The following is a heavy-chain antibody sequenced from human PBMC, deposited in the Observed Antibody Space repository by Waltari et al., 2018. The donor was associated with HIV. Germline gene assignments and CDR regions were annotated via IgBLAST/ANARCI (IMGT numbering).Heavy chain of an antibody. V-gene: IGHV3-66*01. CDR2: IYSGGST. J-gene: IGHJ6*02. CDR1: GFTVSSNY. D-gene: IGHD6-6*01. CDR3: AREATYSSSSFGYFYAMDV. Sequence: EVQLVESGGGLVQPGGSLRLSCAASGFTVSSNYMIWVRQAPGKGLEWVSVIYSGGSTYYADSVKGRFSISRDNSKKTLYLQMNSLRAEDTAVYYCAREATYSSSSFGYFYAMDVWGQGTTVTVSS.